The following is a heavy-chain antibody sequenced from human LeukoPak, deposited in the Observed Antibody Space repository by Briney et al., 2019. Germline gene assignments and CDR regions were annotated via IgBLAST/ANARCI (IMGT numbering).Heavy chain of an antibody. CDR1: GGSLIGYY. CDR2: IYHSGST. Sequence: SETLSLTCTVSGGSLIGYYWNWIRQPPGKGLDWIGYIYHSGSTNYNPSLKSRVTISVDTSKTQISLKLRAVTAADTAVYYCARSRVWSDYWGYFDYWGQGTLVTVSS. J-gene: IGHJ4*02. CDR3: ARSRVWSDYWGYFDY. V-gene: IGHV4-59*01. D-gene: IGHD3-3*01.